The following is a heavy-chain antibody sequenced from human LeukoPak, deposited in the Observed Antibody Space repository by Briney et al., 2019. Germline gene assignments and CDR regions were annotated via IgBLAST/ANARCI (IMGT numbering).Heavy chain of an antibody. CDR2: TYYRSKWYN. Sequence: SQTLSLTCAISGDSVSSNSAAWNWIRQSPSRGLGWLGRTYYRSKWYNDYAVSVKSRITINPDTSKNQFSLQLNSVTPEDTAVYYCARGNSSSSKDYYYYMDVWGKGTTVTVSS. J-gene: IGHJ6*03. CDR3: ARGNSSSSKDYYYYMDV. V-gene: IGHV6-1*01. CDR1: GDSVSSNSAA. D-gene: IGHD6-6*01.